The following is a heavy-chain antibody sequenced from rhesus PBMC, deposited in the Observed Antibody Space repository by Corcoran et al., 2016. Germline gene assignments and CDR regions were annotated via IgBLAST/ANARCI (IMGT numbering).Heavy chain of an antibody. D-gene: IGHD1-38*01. Sequence: QVQLQESGPGLVKPSETLPRTCAVYGGSLISNYWNWVSQAPGKRGAGIGLIFGSGCNTDYNPSLDSRGITSTDTSKNQLALRVNSVTAADTAVYDCVKDRNTFDFLGQGIKVTVSS. CDR3: VKDRNTFDF. V-gene: IGHV4-160*01. J-gene: IGHJ4*01. CDR2: IFGSGCNT. CDR1: GGSLISNY.